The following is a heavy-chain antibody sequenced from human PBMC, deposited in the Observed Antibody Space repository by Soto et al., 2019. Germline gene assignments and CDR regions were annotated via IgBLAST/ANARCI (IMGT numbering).Heavy chain of an antibody. CDR2: IYPGDSDT. CDR3: ERVDDVLIRYSSLYFDY. V-gene: IGHV5-51*01. D-gene: IGHD3-9*01. Sequence: DSLKISCKGSGYTFATYWIGWVRQMPGKGLEWMGIIYPGDSDTRYSPSFQGQVTISADRSISTAYLQSSSLKASDTAMYYCERVDDVLIRYSSLYFDYWGQGPLVTVSS. CDR1: GYTFATYW. J-gene: IGHJ4*02.